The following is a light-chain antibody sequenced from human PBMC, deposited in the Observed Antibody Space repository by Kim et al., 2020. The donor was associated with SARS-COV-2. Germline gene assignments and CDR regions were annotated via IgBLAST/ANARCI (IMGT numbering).Light chain of an antibody. Sequence: DIQMTQSPSSLSASVGDRVTITCQASQDISNYLNWYQQKPGKAPKLLIYDASNLETGVPSRFSGSGSGTDFTFTISSLQPEDIATYYCQQYDNIHSWTFGQGTKVDIK. CDR3: QQYDNIHSWT. J-gene: IGKJ1*01. CDR1: QDISNY. V-gene: IGKV1-33*01. CDR2: DAS.